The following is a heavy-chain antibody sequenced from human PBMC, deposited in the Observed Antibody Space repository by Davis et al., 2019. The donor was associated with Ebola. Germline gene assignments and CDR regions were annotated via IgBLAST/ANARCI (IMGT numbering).Heavy chain of an antibody. CDR3: ARRTSLGHSKNHGWDV. CDR1: GYNFGSYW. Sequence: KVSCKASGYNFGSYWIGWVRQMPGEGLEWMAMIYPGDSDTTYSPPFQGQVTLSADKSITTAYLQWSSLKTSDTATYYCARRTSLGHSKNHGWDVWGKGTTVIVSS. D-gene: IGHD3-16*01. V-gene: IGHV5-51*01. J-gene: IGHJ6*04. CDR2: IYPGDSDT.